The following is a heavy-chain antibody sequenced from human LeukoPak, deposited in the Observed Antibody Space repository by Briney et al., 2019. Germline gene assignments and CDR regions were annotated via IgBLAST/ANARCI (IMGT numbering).Heavy chain of an antibody. V-gene: IGHV4-4*07. J-gene: IGHJ4*02. CDR1: GGSISSYY. CDR3: ASTQTAPGYCSGGSCYWALDY. D-gene: IGHD2-15*01. Sequence: SETLSLTCTVSGGSISSYYWSWIRQPAGKGLEWIGRIYTSGSTNYNPSLKSRVTMSVDTSKNQLSLKLSSVTAADTAVYYCASTQTAPGYCSGGSCYWALDYWGQGTLVTVSS. CDR2: IYTSGST.